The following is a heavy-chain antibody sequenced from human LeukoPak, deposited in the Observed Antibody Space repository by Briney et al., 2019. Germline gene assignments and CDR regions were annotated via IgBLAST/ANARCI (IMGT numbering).Heavy chain of an antibody. CDR1: GFTFSSYA. Sequence: PGGSLRLSCAASGFTFSSYAMHWVRQAPGKGLEWVSFISSISPYIYYADSVKGRFTISRDDAKNSLYLQMNSLRAEDSAVYYCARDWRDQLLHPYYFDYWGQGALVTVSS. D-gene: IGHD1-1*01. J-gene: IGHJ4*02. CDR2: ISSISPYI. CDR3: ARDWRDQLLHPYYFDY. V-gene: IGHV3-21*06.